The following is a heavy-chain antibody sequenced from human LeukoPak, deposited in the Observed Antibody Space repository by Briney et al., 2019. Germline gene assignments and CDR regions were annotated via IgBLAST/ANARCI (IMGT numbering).Heavy chain of an antibody. J-gene: IGHJ4*02. CDR3: ARDLDIVVVPAATRVHPIDY. CDR2: ISYDGSNK. V-gene: IGHV3-30*03. Sequence: PGGSLRLSCAASGFTFSSYGMHWVRQAPGKGLEWVAVISYDGSNKYYADSVKGRFTISRDNSKNTLYLRMNSLRAEDTAVYYCARDLDIVVVPAATRVHPIDYWGQGTLVTVSS. CDR1: GFTFSSYG. D-gene: IGHD2-2*01.